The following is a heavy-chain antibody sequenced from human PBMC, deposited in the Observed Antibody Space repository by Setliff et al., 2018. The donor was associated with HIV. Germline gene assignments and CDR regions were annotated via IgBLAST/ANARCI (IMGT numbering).Heavy chain of an antibody. D-gene: IGHD4-17*01. Sequence: PGGSLRLSCVAPGVSLNYYAFSWVRQAPGRGLEWVSTIGGSSGRTDYAHSVKGRFTISRDLSTSMVFLQMDSLRAEDTALYYCAKGPKYRDIAYHFESWGPGTQVTVS. J-gene: IGHJ4*02. CDR3: AKGPKYRDIAYHFES. V-gene: IGHV3-23*01. CDR2: IGGSSGRT. CDR1: GVSLNYYA.